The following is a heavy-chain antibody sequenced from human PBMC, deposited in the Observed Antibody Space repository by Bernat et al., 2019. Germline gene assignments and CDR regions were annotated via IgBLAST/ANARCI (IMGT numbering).Heavy chain of an antibody. CDR1: GGSISSSSYY. J-gene: IGHJ4*02. D-gene: IGHD1-26*01. Sequence: QLQLQESGPGLVKPSETLSLTCTVSGGSISSSSYYCGWIRQPPGKGLEWIGSIYYSGSTYYNPSLKSRVTISVDTSKNQFSLKLSSVTAADTAVYYCARQSGSYLADYWGQGTLVTVSS. CDR2: IYYSGST. CDR3: ARQSGSYLADY. V-gene: IGHV4-39*01.